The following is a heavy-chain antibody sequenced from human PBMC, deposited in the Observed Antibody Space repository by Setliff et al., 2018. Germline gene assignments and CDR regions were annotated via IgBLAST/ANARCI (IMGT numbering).Heavy chain of an antibody. D-gene: IGHD3-3*01. V-gene: IGHV4-4*08. J-gene: IGHJ5*02. CDR1: GGPFSGYY. Sequence: SETLSLTCTVYGGPFSGYYWSWLRQPPGKGLEWIGHFHTGGSTNYNRSLRSRVSISVDTSKNQFSLKLSSVTAADTATYYCARAGPTVTFFRVLVISWWDPWGQGSLVTVSS. CDR2: FHTGGST. CDR3: ARAGPTVTFFRVLVISWWDP.